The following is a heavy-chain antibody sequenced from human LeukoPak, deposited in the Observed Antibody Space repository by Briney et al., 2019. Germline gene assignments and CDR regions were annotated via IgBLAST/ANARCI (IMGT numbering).Heavy chain of an antibody. CDR3: AKGGDGYNIDY. CDR1: GFTFSSYA. CDR2: ISGSGGST. Sequence: GGSLRLSCAASGFTFSSYAMGWVRQAPGKGLEWVSAISGSGGSTYYADSVKGRFTISRDNSKNTLYLRMNSLRAEDTAVYYCAKGGDGYNIDYWGQGTLVTVSS. J-gene: IGHJ4*02. D-gene: IGHD5-24*01. V-gene: IGHV3-23*01.